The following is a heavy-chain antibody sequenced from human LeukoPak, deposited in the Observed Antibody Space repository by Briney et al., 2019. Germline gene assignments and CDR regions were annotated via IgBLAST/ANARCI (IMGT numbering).Heavy chain of an antibody. CDR2: IYTSGST. CDR1: GGSISSGSYY. J-gene: IGHJ3*02. V-gene: IGHV4-61*02. D-gene: IGHD3-22*01. CDR3: ARESGLGYDSSGYYYHPGAFDI. Sequence: SQTLSLTCTVSGGSISSGSYYWSWIRQPAGKGLEWIGRIYTSGSTNYNPSLKSRVTISVDTSKNQFSLKLSSVTAADTAVYYCARESGLGYDSSGYYYHPGAFDIWGQGTMVTVSS.